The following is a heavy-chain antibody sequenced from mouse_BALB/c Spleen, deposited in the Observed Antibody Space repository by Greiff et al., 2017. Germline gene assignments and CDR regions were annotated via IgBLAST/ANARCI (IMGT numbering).Heavy chain of an antibody. Sequence: EVHLVESGGGLVKPGGSLKISCAASGFTFSDYYMQWVRQTPEKRLEWVATISVGGSYTYYPDSVKGRFTISIDNAKNNLYLQMSSLKSEDTAMYDWARDYYYGSSPFYAMDYWGQGTSVTVSS. V-gene: IGHV5-4*02. CDR3: ARDYYYGSSPFYAMDY. CDR1: GFTFSDYY. D-gene: IGHD1-1*01. J-gene: IGHJ4*01. CDR2: ISVGGSYT.